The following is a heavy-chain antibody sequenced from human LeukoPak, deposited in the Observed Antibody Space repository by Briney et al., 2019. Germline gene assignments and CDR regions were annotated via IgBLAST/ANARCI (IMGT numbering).Heavy chain of an antibody. CDR3: ARHSKYYYDSSGSYVGYFQH. J-gene: IGHJ1*01. V-gene: IGHV4-59*08. D-gene: IGHD3-22*01. Sequence: SETLSLTCTVSGGSISVYYWSWIRQPPGKGLEWIGYIYYSGSTDYNPSLKSRVTISVDTSKNQFSLKLSPVTAADTAVYYCARHSKYYYDSSGSYVGYFQHWGQGTLVTVSS. CDR1: GGSISVYY. CDR2: IYYSGST.